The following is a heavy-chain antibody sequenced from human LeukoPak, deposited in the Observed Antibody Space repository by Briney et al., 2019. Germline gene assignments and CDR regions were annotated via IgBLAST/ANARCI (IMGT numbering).Heavy chain of an antibody. CDR3: ARGGLAVAGTPTHFDY. CDR1: GYSISSGYY. D-gene: IGHD6-19*01. J-gene: IGHJ4*02. CDR2: IYHSGST. Sequence: SETLSLTGAVSGYSISSGYYWGWIRQPPGKGLEWIGSIYHSGSTYYNPSLKSRVTISVDTSKNQFSLKLSSVTAADTAVYYCARGGLAVAGTPTHFDYWGQGTLVTVSS. V-gene: IGHV4-38-2*01.